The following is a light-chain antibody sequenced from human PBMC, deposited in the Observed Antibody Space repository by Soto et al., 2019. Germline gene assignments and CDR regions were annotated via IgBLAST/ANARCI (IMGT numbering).Light chain of an antibody. J-gene: IGKJ4*01. CDR3: QQTYNTMLT. CDR1: QSIGKY. V-gene: IGKV1-39*01. Sequence: DIQMTQSPSSLSASVGDRVTITCRASQSIGKYLSWFQQTPGNAPKLLIYAASGLQSGVPSRFSGSGSGTDFTLTINSLQREDFATYYCQQTYNTMLTCGGETKVDIK. CDR2: AAS.